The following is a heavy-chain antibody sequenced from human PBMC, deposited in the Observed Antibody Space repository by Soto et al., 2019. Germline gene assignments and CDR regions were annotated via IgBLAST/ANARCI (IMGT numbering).Heavy chain of an antibody. CDR2: IIPIFGTA. J-gene: IGHJ6*02. V-gene: IGHV1-69*06. CDR1: GGTFSSYA. Sequence: QVQLVQSGAEVKKPGSSVKVSCKASGGTFSSYAISWVRQAPGQGLEWMGGIIPIFGTANYAQKFQGRVTITADKSTSTAYMELSSLRSEDTAVYYCARGGGVAPAAMGATDGMDVWGQGTTVTVSS. D-gene: IGHD2-2*01. CDR3: ARGGGVAPAAMGATDGMDV.